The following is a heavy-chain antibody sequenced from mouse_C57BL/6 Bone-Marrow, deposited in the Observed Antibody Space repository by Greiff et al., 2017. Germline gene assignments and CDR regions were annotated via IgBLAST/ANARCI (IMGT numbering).Heavy chain of an antibody. J-gene: IGHJ3*01. CDR1: GFTFSDYG. CDR2: ISSGRSTI. Sequence: EVQVVESGGGLVKPGGSLNLSCAASGFTFSDYGMHWVRQAPEKGLEWVAYISSGRSTIYYADTVNGRFTISRDKAKNTLFLQMTSLRSEDTAMYYCARGDGGEGFAYWGQGTLVTVSA. D-gene: IGHD3-3*01. CDR3: ARGDGGEGFAY. V-gene: IGHV5-17*01.